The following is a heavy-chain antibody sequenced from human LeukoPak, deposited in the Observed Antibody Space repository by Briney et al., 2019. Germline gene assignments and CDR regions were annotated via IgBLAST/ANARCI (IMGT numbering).Heavy chain of an antibody. D-gene: IGHD2-8*02. Sequence: ASVKVSCKASGYTFSSYYIHWVRQAPGQGLQWMGVINPSGSNSRYAEEFQGRVTMTRDTSTNTVNMELSSLRSNDTAVYYCSCPKSPYEGTGPHNWGQGTQVTVSS. J-gene: IGHJ4*02. CDR3: SCPKSPYEGTGPHN. V-gene: IGHV1-46*01. CDR1: GYTFSSYY. CDR2: INPSGSNS.